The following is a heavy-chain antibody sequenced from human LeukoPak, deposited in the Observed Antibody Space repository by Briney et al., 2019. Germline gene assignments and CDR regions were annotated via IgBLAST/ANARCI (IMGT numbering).Heavy chain of an antibody. V-gene: IGHV3-9*03. CDR1: GFTFDDYA. Sequence: SLRLSCAASGFTFDDYAMHWVRQAPGKGLEWVSGISWNSGSIGYADSVKGRFTISRDNAKNSLYLQMNSLRAEDMALYYCAKARPERAFNIWGQGTMVTVSS. CDR3: AKARPERAFNI. CDR2: ISWNSGSI. J-gene: IGHJ3*02.